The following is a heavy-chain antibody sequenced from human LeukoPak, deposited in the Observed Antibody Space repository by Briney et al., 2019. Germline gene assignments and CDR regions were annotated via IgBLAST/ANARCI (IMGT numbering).Heavy chain of an antibody. Sequence: AGGSLRLSCAASGFTFSTYSMNWVRQAPGKGLEWVSYIRSSSSTIYYADSVKGRFTISRDNAKNSLYLQMNSLRAEDTAVYYCARGSTYYDSSGQVPFDYWGQGTLVTVSS. CDR2: IRSSSSTI. CDR3: ARGSTYYDSSGQVPFDY. J-gene: IGHJ4*02. V-gene: IGHV3-48*01. CDR1: GFTFSTYS. D-gene: IGHD3-22*01.